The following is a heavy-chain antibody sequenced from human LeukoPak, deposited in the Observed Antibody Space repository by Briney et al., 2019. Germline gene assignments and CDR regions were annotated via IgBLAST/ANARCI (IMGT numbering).Heavy chain of an antibody. V-gene: IGHV3-9*01. CDR2: ISWNSGSI. CDR1: GFTFDDYA. D-gene: IGHD1-26*01. Sequence: PGGSLRLSCAASGFTFDDYAMHWVRQAPGKGLEWVSGISWNSGSIGYADSVKGRFTISRDNAKSSLYLQMNSLRAEDTALYYCAKDIGSGSYRRGLDYWGQGTLVTVSS. J-gene: IGHJ4*02. CDR3: AKDIGSGSYRRGLDY.